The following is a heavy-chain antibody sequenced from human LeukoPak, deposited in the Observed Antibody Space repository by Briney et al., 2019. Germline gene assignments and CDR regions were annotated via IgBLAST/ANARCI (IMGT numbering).Heavy chain of an antibody. V-gene: IGHV3-21*01. D-gene: IGHD3-9*01. Sequence: PGGSLRLSCAASGFTFSSYSMNWVRQAPGKGLEWVSSISSSSSYIYYADSVKGRFTISRDNAKNSLYLQMNSLRAEDTAVYYCAHEGLTRTFHVWGQGTTVTVSS. J-gene: IGHJ6*02. CDR1: GFTFSSYS. CDR3: AHEGLTRTFHV. CDR2: ISSSSSYI.